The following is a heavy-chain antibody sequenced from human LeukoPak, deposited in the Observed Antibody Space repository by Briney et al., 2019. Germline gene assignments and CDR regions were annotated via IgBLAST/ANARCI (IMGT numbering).Heavy chain of an antibody. Sequence: SETLSLTCAVSGGSISSGGYSLSWIRQPPGKGLEWIGYISYSGSTNYNPSLKRRVTISVDTSKNQSSLQLSSVTAADTAVYYCARHGRKFCSSTSCSHYFDYWGQGTLVAVSS. D-gene: IGHD2-2*01. CDR2: ISYSGST. V-gene: IGHV4-61*08. CDR1: GGSISSGGYS. J-gene: IGHJ4*02. CDR3: ARHGRKFCSSTSCSHYFDY.